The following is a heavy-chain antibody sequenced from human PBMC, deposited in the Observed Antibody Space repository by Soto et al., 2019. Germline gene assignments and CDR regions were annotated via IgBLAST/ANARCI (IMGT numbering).Heavy chain of an antibody. CDR2: IYYTGST. V-gene: IGHV4-61*01. CDR3: ARGNYSDAGVYYPPYYRC. D-gene: IGHD3-22*01. J-gene: IGHJ1*01. CDR1: GGSVSSRTYY. Sequence: SETLCLTCTVSGGSVSSRTYYWSWIRQPPEKRLEWIGYIYYTGSTNYNPSLKSRVTISIDTSKNQISLKLSSVTAADTAVYYCARGNYSDAGVYYPPYYRCCGRGTLVAVSS.